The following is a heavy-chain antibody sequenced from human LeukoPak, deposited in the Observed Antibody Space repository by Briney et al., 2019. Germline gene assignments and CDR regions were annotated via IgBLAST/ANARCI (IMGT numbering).Heavy chain of an antibody. CDR3: ATELRGYSFGYDS. Sequence: GASVKVSCKASGGTFSSYAIAWVRQARGQGLEWMGRITVLSGTTNYAQKFQDRVAITTDEPTSTAYMEVSGLTSEDTAVYYCATELRGYSFGYDSWGQGTLVTVSS. V-gene: IGHV1-69*05. CDR1: GGTFSSYA. D-gene: IGHD5-18*01. CDR2: ITVLSGTT. J-gene: IGHJ5*01.